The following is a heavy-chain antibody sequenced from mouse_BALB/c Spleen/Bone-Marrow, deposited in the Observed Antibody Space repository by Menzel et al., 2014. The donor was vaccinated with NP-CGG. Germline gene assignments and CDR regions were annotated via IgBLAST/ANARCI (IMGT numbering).Heavy chain of an antibody. V-gene: IGHV14-4*02. J-gene: IGHJ3*01. Sequence: VQLQQSGAELVRSGASVKLSCTASGFNIKDYYMHWVKQRPEQGLEWIGWIDPENGDTEYAPKFQGKATMTADTSSNTAYLQLSSLTSEDTAVYYCTLYGFPPPWFAYWGQGTLVTVSA. CDR2: IDPENGDT. CDR1: GFNIKDYY. CDR3: TLYGFPPPWFAY. D-gene: IGHD1-1*01.